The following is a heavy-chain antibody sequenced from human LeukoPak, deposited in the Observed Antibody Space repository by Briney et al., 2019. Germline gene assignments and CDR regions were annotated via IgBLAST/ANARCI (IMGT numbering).Heavy chain of an antibody. Sequence: PGGSLRLSCAGSGFTFSSYWMTWVRQAPGKGLEWVANIKQDGSETHYVDSVKGRFTISRDNAKSSLYLQMNSLRAEDTAVYYCARDQADFWSGYSLDAFDIWGQGTMVTVSS. V-gene: IGHV3-7*01. CDR3: ARDQADFWSGYSLDAFDI. D-gene: IGHD3-3*01. J-gene: IGHJ3*02. CDR2: IKQDGSET. CDR1: GFTFSSYW.